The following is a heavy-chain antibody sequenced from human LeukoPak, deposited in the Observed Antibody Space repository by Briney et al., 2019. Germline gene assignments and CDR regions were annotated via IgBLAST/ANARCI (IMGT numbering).Heavy chain of an antibody. J-gene: IGHJ5*02. CDR1: GVSITSYY. CDR3: ARRSSDWFDP. D-gene: IGHD1-26*01. V-gene: IGHV4-59*01. CDR2: SYYTGST. Sequence: SETLSLTCTVSGVSITSYYWSWVRQSPGRGLGWIGYSYYTGSTNYNPSLKSRVTISVDTSKNHFSLKLNSVTAADTAVYYCARRSSDWFDPWGQGTLVTVSS.